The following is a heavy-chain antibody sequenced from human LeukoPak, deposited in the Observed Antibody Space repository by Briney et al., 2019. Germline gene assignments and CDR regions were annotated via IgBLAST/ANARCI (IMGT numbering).Heavy chain of an antibody. CDR1: GGSISSGGYY. D-gene: IGHD2-2*01. V-gene: IGHV4-31*03. CDR3: ARGRQWVVPAAERGNWFDP. CDR2: IYYSGST. J-gene: IGHJ5*02. Sequence: PSETLSLTCTVSGGSISSGGYYWSWIRQHPGKGLGWVGYIYYSGSTYYNPSLKSRVTISVDTSKNQFSLKLSSVTAADTAVYYCARGRQWVVPAAERGNWFDPWGQGTLVTVSS.